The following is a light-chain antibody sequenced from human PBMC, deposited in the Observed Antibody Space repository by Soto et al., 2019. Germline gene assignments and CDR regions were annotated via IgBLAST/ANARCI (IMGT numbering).Light chain of an antibody. CDR3: QQYHKWHIT. V-gene: IGKV3-15*01. CDR1: QSVNSN. Sequence: EILMTQSPATLSASPGERATLSCRASQSVNSNLAWYQQKPGQAPRLLIYGASTRATGIPATFSGSGSATEFSLTISSLQSEDFAVYYCQQYHKWHITLGGGTKVDIK. CDR2: GAS. J-gene: IGKJ4*01.